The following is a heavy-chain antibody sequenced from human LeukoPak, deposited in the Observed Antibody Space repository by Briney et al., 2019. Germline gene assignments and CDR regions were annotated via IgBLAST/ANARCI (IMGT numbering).Heavy chain of an antibody. J-gene: IGHJ4*02. CDR1: GGSLSTFY. D-gene: IGHD6-6*01. CDR2: IYYNGIT. CDR3: ATHSSSSNIFDN. V-gene: IGHV4-59*01. Sequence: PSETLSLTCSVSGGSLSTFYWTWIRQSPGKGLEWIGYIYYNGITNYNLSLKSRVTISLDTSRNLFSLKLSSVTAADTAVYYCATHSSSSNIFDNWGQGTLVFVSP.